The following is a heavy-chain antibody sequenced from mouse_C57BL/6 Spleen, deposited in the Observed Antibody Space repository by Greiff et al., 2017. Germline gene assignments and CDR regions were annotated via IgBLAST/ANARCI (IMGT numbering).Heavy chain of an antibody. J-gene: IGHJ2*01. CDR1: GFTFSSYT. D-gene: IGHD1-1*01. V-gene: IGHV5-9*01. CDR3: ARRIYYGSSHYFDY. CDR2: ISGGGGNT. Sequence: EVQRVESGGGLVKPGGSLKLSCAASGFTFSSYTMSWVRQTPEKRLEWVATISGGGGNTYYPDSVKGRFTISRDNAKNTLYLQMSSLRSEDTALYYCARRIYYGSSHYFDYWGQGTTLTVSS.